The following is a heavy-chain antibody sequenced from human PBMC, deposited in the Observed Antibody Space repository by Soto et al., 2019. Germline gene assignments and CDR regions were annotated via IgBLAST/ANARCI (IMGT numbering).Heavy chain of an antibody. Sequence: QVQLQESGPGLVKPSETLSLTCTVSGGSISSYYWSWIRQPPGKGLEWIGYIYYSGSTNYNPSLKSRVTISVDTSKTQFSLKLSSVTAADTAVYYCARVVREYSGYDSPTGFDPWGQGTLVTVSS. CDR1: GGSISSYY. J-gene: IGHJ5*02. CDR3: ARVVREYSGYDSPTGFDP. D-gene: IGHD5-12*01. CDR2: IYYSGST. V-gene: IGHV4-59*01.